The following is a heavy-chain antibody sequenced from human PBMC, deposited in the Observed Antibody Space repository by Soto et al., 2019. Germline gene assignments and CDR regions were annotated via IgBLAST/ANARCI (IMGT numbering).Heavy chain of an antibody. Sequence: SETLSLTCTVSGGSISSGGYYWSWIRQHPGKGLEWIGYIYYSGSIYYNPSLKSRVTISVDTSKSQFSLKLSSVTAADTAVYYCARDFTDSSGPTLGMGVWGQGTTVTVSS. J-gene: IGHJ6*02. CDR2: IYYSGSI. D-gene: IGHD6-19*01. CDR3: ARDFTDSSGPTLGMGV. V-gene: IGHV4-31*03. CDR1: GGSISSGGYY.